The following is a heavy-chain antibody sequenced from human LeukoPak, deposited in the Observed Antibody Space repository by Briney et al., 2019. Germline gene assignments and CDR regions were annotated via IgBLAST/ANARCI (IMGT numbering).Heavy chain of an antibody. CDR2: IYDSGST. CDR1: GGSISSYY. D-gene: IGHD4-17*01. J-gene: IGHJ4*02. CDR3: ARIDYGDYGY. Sequence: ASETLSLTCTVSGGSISSYYWSWLRQPPGKGLEWIGYIYDSGSTNYNPSLKSRVTISVDTSKNQFFLKLSSVTAPDTAVYYCARIDYGDYGYWGQGTLVTVSS. V-gene: IGHV4-59*01.